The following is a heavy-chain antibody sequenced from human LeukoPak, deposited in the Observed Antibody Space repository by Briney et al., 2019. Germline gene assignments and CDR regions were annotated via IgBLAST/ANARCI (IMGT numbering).Heavy chain of an antibody. Sequence: GASVKVSCKASGYTFSGHYMHWVRQAPGQGLEWMGWFDPNSGATSSAQKFQGRVTMTRDTSISTAYMELSSLTSDDTAVYYCARSTSIVARVKPPFDNWGQGTLLTVSS. V-gene: IGHV1-2*02. J-gene: IGHJ4*02. D-gene: IGHD2-15*01. CDR1: GYTFSGHY. CDR3: ARSTSIVARVKPPFDN. CDR2: FDPNSGAT.